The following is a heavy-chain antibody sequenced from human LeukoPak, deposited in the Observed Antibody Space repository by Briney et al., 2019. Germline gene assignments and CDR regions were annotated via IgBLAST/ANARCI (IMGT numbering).Heavy chain of an antibody. Sequence: GGSLRLSCAASGFTVSSNYMSWVRQAPGKGLEWVSVIYSGGSTYYADSVKGRFTISRDNSKNTLYLQMNSLRAEDTAVCYCARVATGWGVDYFDYWGQGTLVTVSS. D-gene: IGHD3-9*01. CDR3: ARVATGWGVDYFDY. V-gene: IGHV3-53*01. J-gene: IGHJ4*02. CDR2: IYSGGST. CDR1: GFTVSSNY.